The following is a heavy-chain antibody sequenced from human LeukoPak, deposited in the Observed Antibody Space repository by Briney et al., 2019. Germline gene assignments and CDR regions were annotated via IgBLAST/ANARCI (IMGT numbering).Heavy chain of an antibody. J-gene: IGHJ4*02. CDR1: GFTFSSYA. CDR2: ISSNGGST. V-gene: IGHV3-64D*09. Sequence: GGSLRLSCSASGFTFSSYAMHWVRQAPGKGLEYVSAISSNGGSTYYADSVKGRFTISRDNSKNTLYLQMSSLRAQDTAVYYCANSQYYDSSGYYLGPYFDYWGQGTLVTVSS. CDR3: ANSQYYDSSGYYLGPYFDY. D-gene: IGHD3-22*01.